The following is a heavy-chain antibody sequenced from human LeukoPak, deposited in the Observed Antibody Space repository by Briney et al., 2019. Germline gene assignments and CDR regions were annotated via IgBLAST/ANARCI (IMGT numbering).Heavy chain of an antibody. Sequence: SETLSLTCGVSGVPFSIYYWSWVRQSPTQGLEWIGEINHSGYTNYNPSLKSLVTMSIDTSKNQFSLKLTSVTAADAGVYYCTRAVAGHPDWGQGTLVTVSS. D-gene: IGHD1-1*01. CDR3: TRAVAGHPD. CDR1: GVPFSIYY. V-gene: IGHV4-34*01. CDR2: INHSGYT. J-gene: IGHJ4*02.